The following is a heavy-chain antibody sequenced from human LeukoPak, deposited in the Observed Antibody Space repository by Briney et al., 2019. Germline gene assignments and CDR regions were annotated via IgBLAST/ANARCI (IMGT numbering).Heavy chain of an antibody. CDR3: TRREGY. CDR2: IYHSGST. V-gene: IGHV4-38-2*02. Sequence: SETLSLTCTVSGYSITSGYNWGWVRQPPGKGLEWIGVIYHSGSTHYNPSLKSRVTMSVDTSKNQFSLKLSSVTAADTAVYYCTRREGYWGQGTPVTVSS. CDR1: GYSITSGYN. J-gene: IGHJ4*02.